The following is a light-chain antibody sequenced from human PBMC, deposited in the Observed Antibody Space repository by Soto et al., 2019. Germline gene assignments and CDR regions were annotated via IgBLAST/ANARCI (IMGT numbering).Light chain of an antibody. J-gene: IGKJ1*01. CDR3: KQYVSSPWA. V-gene: IGKV3-20*01. CDR2: GAY. CDR1: QSVTNSF. Sequence: EIVLAQSPGTLSLSPGERATLSCRASQSVTNSFLAWYQQKPGQAHRLLIYGAYRRATGIPDRFTGSGSGTDFTLTIRRLEPEDFAVYYCKQYVSSPWAFGQGTKVDIK.